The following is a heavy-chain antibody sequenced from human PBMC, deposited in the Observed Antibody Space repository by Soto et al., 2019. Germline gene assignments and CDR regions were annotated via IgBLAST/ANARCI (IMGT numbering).Heavy chain of an antibody. CDR3: ARGYYDFWSGSDTRWFDP. J-gene: IGHJ5*02. Sequence: ASVKVSCKASGYTFTSYAMHWVRQAPGQRLEWMGWINAGNGNTKYSQKFQGRVTITRDTSASTAYMELSSLRSEDTAVYYCARGYYDFWSGSDTRWFDPWGQGTLVTVSS. CDR1: GYTFTSYA. V-gene: IGHV1-3*01. D-gene: IGHD3-3*01. CDR2: INAGNGNT.